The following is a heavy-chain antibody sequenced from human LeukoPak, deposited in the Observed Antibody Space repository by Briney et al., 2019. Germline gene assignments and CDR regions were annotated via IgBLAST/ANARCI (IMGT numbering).Heavy chain of an antibody. Sequence: SETLSLTCTVSGGSISSYYWSWIRQPAGGGREWVGRIYTSGSTNYNPSPKRRVTMSVDTPKNQFSLKLSSVTAADTAVYYCARARASGYYGMDVWGQGTTVTVSS. CDR2: IYTSGST. CDR3: ARARASGYYGMDV. CDR1: GGSISSYY. V-gene: IGHV4-4*07. J-gene: IGHJ6*02. D-gene: IGHD3-10*01.